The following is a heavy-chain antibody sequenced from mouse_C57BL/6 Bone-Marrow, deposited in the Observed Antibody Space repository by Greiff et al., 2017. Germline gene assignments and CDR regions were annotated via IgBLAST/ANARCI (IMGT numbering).Heavy chain of an antibody. CDR3: ARQNYLDY. V-gene: IGHV1-69*01. CDR1: GYTFTSYW. CDR2: IDPSDSYT. J-gene: IGHJ2*01. D-gene: IGHD1-1*02. Sequence: QVQLKQPGAELVMPGASVKLSCKASGYTFTSYWMHWVKQRPGQGLEWIGEIDPSDSYTNYNQKFKGKSTLTVDKSSSTAYMQLSSLTSEDSAVYYCARQNYLDYWGQGTTLTVSS.